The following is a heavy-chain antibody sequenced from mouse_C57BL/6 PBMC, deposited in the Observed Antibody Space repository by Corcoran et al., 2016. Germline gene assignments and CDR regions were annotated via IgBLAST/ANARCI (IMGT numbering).Heavy chain of an antibody. V-gene: IGHV3-6*01. CDR1: GYSITSGYY. Sequence: DVQLQESGPGLVKPSQSLSLTCSVTGYSITSGYYWNWIRQFPGNKLEWMGYRSYDGSNNYNPSLKNRISITRDTSKNQFFLKLNSVTTEDTATYYCARVYDYDRGAWFAYGGQGTLVTVSA. CDR2: RSYDGSN. CDR3: ARVYDYDRGAWFAY. J-gene: IGHJ3*01. D-gene: IGHD2-4*01.